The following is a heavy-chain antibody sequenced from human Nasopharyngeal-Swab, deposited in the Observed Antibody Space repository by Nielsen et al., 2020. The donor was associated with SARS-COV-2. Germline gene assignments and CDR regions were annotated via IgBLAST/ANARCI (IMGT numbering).Heavy chain of an antibody. D-gene: IGHD6-13*01. J-gene: IGHJ5*02. V-gene: IGHV3-21*01. Sequence: GGSLRLSCAASGFTFSSYSMNWVRQAPGKGLEWVSSISSSSSYIYYADSVKGRFTISRDNAKNSLYLQMNSLRAEDTAVYYCAGTAAGLRYNWFDPWGQGTLVTVSS. CDR3: AGTAAGLRYNWFDP. CDR1: GFTFSSYS. CDR2: ISSSSSYI.